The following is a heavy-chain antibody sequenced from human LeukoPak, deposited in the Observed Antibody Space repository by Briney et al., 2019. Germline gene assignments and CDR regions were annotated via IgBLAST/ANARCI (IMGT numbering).Heavy chain of an antibody. CDR1: GFTFSSYA. CDR3: AKEVGILEQPYYYYYMDV. CDR2: ISGSGGST. V-gene: IGHV3-23*01. J-gene: IGHJ6*03. Sequence: GGSLRLSCAASGFTFSSYAMSWVRQAPGKGLEWVSAISGSGGSTYYADSVKGRFTISRDNSKNTLYLQMNSLRAEDTAVYYCAKEVGILEQPYYYYYMDVWGKGTTVTVSS. D-gene: IGHD1-26*01.